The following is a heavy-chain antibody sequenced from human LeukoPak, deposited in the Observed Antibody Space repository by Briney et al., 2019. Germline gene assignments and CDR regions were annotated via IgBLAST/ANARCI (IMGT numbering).Heavy chain of an antibody. CDR2: IYSSGSA. V-gene: IGHV4-61*02. CDR1: GGSISSGSHY. Sequence: SETLSLTCSVSGGSISSGSHYWSWIRQPAGKGLDWIGRIYSSGSANYNPSLKSRVTISVDTSKNQFSLRLTSVTAADTALYYCARVTYVDDMLYQYFDYWGQGILVTVSS. J-gene: IGHJ4*02. CDR3: ARVTYVDDMLYQYFDY. D-gene: IGHD4-17*01.